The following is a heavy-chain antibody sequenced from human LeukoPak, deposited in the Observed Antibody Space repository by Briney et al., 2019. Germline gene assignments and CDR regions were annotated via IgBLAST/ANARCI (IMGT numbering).Heavy chain of an antibody. CDR2: ITPIIDSA. V-gene: IGHV1-69*08. Sequence: ASVKVSCKVSGYTLTELSMHWVRQAPGQGLEWMGRITPIIDSAKYAQNFQDRVSITADKSTSTVYLELSSLRSEDTAVYFCARVNLRGSQYNWFDPWGQGTLVTVSS. CDR1: GYTLTELS. D-gene: IGHD1-26*01. CDR3: ARVNLRGSQYNWFDP. J-gene: IGHJ5*02.